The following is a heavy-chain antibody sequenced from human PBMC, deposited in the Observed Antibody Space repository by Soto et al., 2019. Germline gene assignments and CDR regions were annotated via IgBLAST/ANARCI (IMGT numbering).Heavy chain of an antibody. CDR3: ARANEGIAARPGVGYYYGMDV. CDR1: GYTFTGYY. V-gene: IGHV1-2*04. J-gene: IGHJ6*02. CDR2: INPNSGGT. Sequence: QVPLVQSGAEVKKPGASVKVSCKASGYTFTGYYMHWVRQAPGQGLEWMGWINPNSGGTNYAQKFQGWVTMTRDTSISTAYMELSRLTSDDTAVYYCARANEGIAARPGVGYYYGMDVWGQGTTVTVSS. D-gene: IGHD6-6*01.